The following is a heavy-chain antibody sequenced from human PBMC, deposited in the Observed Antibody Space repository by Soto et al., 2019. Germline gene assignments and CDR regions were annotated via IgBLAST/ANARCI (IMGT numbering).Heavy chain of an antibody. J-gene: IGHJ4*02. V-gene: IGHV4-31*03. D-gene: IGHD3-3*01. Sequence: SETLSLTCTVSGGSISSGGYYWSWIRQHPGKGLDWIGYIYYSGSTYYIPSLKSRVTISVDTSKNQFSLKLSSVTAADTAVYYCASSQRIDFWSGYLFDYWGQGTLVTVSS. CDR1: GGSISSGGYY. CDR3: ASSQRIDFWSGYLFDY. CDR2: IYYSGST.